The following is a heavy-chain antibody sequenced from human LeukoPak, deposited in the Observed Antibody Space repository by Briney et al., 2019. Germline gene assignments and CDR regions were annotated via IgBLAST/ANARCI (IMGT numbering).Heavy chain of an antibody. J-gene: IGHJ4*02. D-gene: IGHD6-13*01. CDR2: IGTAGDT. V-gene: IGHV3-13*01. CDR1: GFSFSNYD. Sequence: PGGSLRLSCAASGFSFSNYDMHWVRQGAGRGLEWVSGIGTAGDTYYPASAKGRFTISRENAKSSLYLQMNSLSAGDTAVYYCASSPAYSSSWYAIDNWGQGSLVTVSS. CDR3: ASSPAYSSSWYAIDN.